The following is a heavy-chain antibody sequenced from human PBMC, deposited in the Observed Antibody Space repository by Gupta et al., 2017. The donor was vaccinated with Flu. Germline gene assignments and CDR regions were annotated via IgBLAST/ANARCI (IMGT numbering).Heavy chain of an antibody. D-gene: IGHD6-13*01. CDR1: GFSLSTSGVG. V-gene: IGHV2-5*02. CDR3: AHRPIAAAGTIGWFDP. Sequence: QITLKESGPTLVKPTQTLTLTCTFSGFSLSTSGVGVGWIRQPPGKALEWLALIYWDDDKRYSPSLKSRLTITKDTSKNQVVLTMTNMDPVDTATYYCAHRPIAAAGTIGWFDPWGQGTLVTVSS. J-gene: IGHJ5*02. CDR2: IYWDDDK.